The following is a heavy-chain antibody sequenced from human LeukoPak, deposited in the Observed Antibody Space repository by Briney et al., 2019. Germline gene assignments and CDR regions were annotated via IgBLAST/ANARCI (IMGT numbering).Heavy chain of an antibody. J-gene: IGHJ6*02. CDR1: GFTFSSYD. CDR3: AREGDGGPEGMDV. V-gene: IGHV3-13*01. Sequence: GGSLRLSCAASGFTFSSYDMHWVRQATGKGLEWVSATGTAGDTYYPGSVKGRFTISRENAKNSLYLQMNSLRAEDTAVYYCAREGDGGPEGMDVWGQGTTVTVSS. CDR2: TGTAGDT. D-gene: IGHD4-23*01.